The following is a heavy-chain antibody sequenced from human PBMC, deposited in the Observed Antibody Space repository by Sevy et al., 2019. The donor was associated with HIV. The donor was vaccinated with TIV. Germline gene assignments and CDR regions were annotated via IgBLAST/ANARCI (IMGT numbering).Heavy chain of an antibody. CDR1: GASITTYY. V-gene: IGHV4-4*07. D-gene: IGHD1-26*01. CDR3: ARDTGRNY. CDR2: MHSDGNT. Sequence: SETLSLTCTVSGASITTYYWSWFRQPAGKGLEWIGRMHSDGNTNYNPSLQGRVTMSFDTSKNQFSLTLDFVTAADAAVYYCARDTGRNYWGQGLLVTVSS. J-gene: IGHJ4*02.